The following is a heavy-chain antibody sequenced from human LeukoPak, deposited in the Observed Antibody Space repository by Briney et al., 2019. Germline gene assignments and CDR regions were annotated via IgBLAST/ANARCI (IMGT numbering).Heavy chain of an antibody. CDR3: ARGPPPDI. Sequence: SETLSLTCTVSGGSISSSSYCWGWIRQPPGKGLEWIGSIYYSGSTYYNPSLKSRVTISVDTSKNQFSLKLSSVTAADTAVYYCARGPPPDIWGQGTMVTVSS. V-gene: IGHV4-39*07. CDR1: GGSISSSSYC. CDR2: IYYSGST. J-gene: IGHJ3*02.